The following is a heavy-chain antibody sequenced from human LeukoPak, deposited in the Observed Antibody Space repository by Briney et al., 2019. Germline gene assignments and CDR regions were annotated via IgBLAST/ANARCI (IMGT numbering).Heavy chain of an antibody. CDR3: AREIVVVPAAPGGFDY. J-gene: IGHJ4*02. V-gene: IGHV3-23*01. CDR2: ISGSGGST. D-gene: IGHD2-2*01. CDR1: GFTFSSYA. Sequence: GGSLRLSCAASGFTFSSYAMSWVRQAPGKGLEWVSAISGSGGSTYYADSVKGRFTISRDNSKNTLYLQMNSLRAEDTAVYYCAREIVVVPAAPGGFDYWGQGTLVTVSS.